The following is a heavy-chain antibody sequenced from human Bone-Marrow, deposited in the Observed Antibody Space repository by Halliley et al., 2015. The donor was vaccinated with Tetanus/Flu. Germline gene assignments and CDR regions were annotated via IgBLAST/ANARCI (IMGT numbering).Heavy chain of an antibody. Sequence: TLSLTCTVSGGSIISYYWSWVRQPPGKGLEWIGYIFYSGSTNYNPSLKSRVTISADMSKNQFSLTLSSVTAADTAVYYCARVDISMRFSGMDVWGQGTTVTVSS. CDR1: GGSIISYY. J-gene: IGHJ6*02. CDR2: IFYSGST. V-gene: IGHV4-59*01. D-gene: IGHD3-22*01. CDR3: ARVDISMRFSGMDV.